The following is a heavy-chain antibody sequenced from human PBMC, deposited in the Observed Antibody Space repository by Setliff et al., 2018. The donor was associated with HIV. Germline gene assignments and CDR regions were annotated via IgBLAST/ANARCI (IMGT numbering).Heavy chain of an antibody. D-gene: IGHD3-3*01. CDR3: ARGTDFWSGSSNFDY. CDR2: ISTYSGNT. Sequence: ASVKVSCKASGYTFTNYDISWVRQAPGQGLEWMGWISTYSGNTNYAQKLQGRVTMTTDTSTSTAYMELRSLRSDDTAIYFCARGTDFWSGSSNFDYWGQGTQVTVSS. CDR1: GYTFTNYD. J-gene: IGHJ4*02. V-gene: IGHV1-18*01.